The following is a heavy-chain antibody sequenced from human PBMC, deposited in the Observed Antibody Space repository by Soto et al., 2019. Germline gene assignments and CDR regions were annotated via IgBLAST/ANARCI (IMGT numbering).Heavy chain of an antibody. Sequence: ASVNVSCKSSGYTFTCYYMHWVRQAPGQGLELMGWINPNSGCTNYAQKFQVRVTITRDTSISTAYMELSRLRSDYTAVYYFAGVKKPAYYDGMDVWGQGTTVTVSS. J-gene: IGHJ6*02. CDR3: AGVKKPAYYDGMDV. V-gene: IGHV1-2*02. CDR2: INPNSGCT. CDR1: GYTFTCYY.